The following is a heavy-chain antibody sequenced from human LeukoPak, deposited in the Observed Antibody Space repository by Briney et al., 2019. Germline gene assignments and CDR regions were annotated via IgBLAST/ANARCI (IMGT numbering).Heavy chain of an antibody. D-gene: IGHD3-16*01. CDR2: IKSKTDGGTT. Sequence: PGGSLRLSCAASGFTFSNAWMSWVRQAPGKGLEWVVRIKSKTDGGTTDYAAPVKGRFTISRDDSKNTLYLQMNSLKTEDTAEYYCTTDHPGGHWGQGTLVTVSS. CDR1: GFTFSNAW. J-gene: IGHJ4*02. CDR3: TTDHPGGH. V-gene: IGHV3-15*01.